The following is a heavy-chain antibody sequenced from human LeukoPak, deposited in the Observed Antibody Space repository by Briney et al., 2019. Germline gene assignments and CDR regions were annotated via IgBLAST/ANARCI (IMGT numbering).Heavy chain of an antibody. J-gene: IGHJ4*02. D-gene: IGHD3-16*02. CDR1: GFTFSSYA. V-gene: IGHV3-30-3*01. CDR3: ARSRDTYYDYVWGSYRLYNEFDY. CDR2: ISYDGSNK. Sequence: PGRSLRLSCAASGFTFSSYAMHWVRQAPGKGLEWVAVISYDGSNKHYADSVKGRFTISRDNSKNTLYLQMNSLRAEDTAVYYCARSRDTYYDYVWGSYRLYNEFDYWGQGTLVTVSS.